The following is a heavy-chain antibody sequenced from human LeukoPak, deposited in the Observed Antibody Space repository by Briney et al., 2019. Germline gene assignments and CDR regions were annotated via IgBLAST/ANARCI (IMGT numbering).Heavy chain of an antibody. CDR1: GNSISSGDNY. V-gene: IGHV4-61*02. CDR2: IYTSGST. CDR3: ARDSRIIVATILFDY. J-gene: IGHJ4*02. Sequence: SETLSLTCTVSGNSISSGDNYWSWIRQPAGKGLEWIGRIYTSGSTNYNPSLKSRVTMSVDTSKNQFSLKLSSVTAADTAVYYCARDSRIIVATILFDYWGQGTLVTVSS. D-gene: IGHD5-12*01.